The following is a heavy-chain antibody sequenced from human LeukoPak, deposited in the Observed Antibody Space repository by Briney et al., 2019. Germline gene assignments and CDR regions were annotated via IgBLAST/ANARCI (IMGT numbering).Heavy chain of an antibody. CDR3: ARDGRGWLQLQRWCYFDY. CDR2: INPSGGST. Sequence: ASVKVSCKASGYTFTSYYMHWVRQAPGQGLEWMGIINPSGGSTSYAQKFQGRVTMTRDTSTSTVYMELSSLRSEDTAVYYCARDGRGWLQLQRWCYFDYWGQGTLVTVSS. J-gene: IGHJ4*02. CDR1: GYTFTSYY. V-gene: IGHV1-46*01. D-gene: IGHD5-24*01.